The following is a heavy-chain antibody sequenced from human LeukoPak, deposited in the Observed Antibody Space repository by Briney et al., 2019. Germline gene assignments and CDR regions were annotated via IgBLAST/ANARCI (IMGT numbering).Heavy chain of an antibody. CDR2: IAYDGSSK. Sequence: GGSLRLPCAASGFIFSSYGMHWVRQAPGKGLEWVAVIAYDGSSKYYAASVKGRFTISRDNSKSTLYLQMNSLRAEDTAVYYCAKAPGHNYGPDYWGQGTLVTVSS. CDR3: AKAPGHNYGPDY. J-gene: IGHJ4*02. V-gene: IGHV3-30*18. CDR1: GFIFSSYG. D-gene: IGHD5-18*01.